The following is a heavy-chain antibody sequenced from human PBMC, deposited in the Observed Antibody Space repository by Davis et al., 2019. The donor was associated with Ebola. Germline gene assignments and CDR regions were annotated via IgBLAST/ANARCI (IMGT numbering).Heavy chain of an antibody. V-gene: IGHV4-59*01. CDR1: GDSIRNYY. CDR3: ARDRGFSREYYYGMDV. Sequence: MPGGSLRLSCTVSGDSIRNYYWNWIRQPPGKGLEWIGYIYHSGSTSYNPSLKSRVTISVDTSKNQFSLKLSSVTAADTAVYYCARDRGFSREYYYGMDVWGKGTTVTVSS. J-gene: IGHJ6*04. D-gene: IGHD6-13*01. CDR2: IYHSGST.